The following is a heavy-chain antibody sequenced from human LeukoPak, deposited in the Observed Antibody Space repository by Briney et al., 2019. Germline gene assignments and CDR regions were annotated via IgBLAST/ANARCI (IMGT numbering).Heavy chain of an antibody. D-gene: IGHD6-19*01. J-gene: IGHJ4*02. V-gene: IGHV3-30-3*01. CDR2: ISYDGSDK. CDR1: GFTFSSYA. CDR3: AREVAGQTNNFDY. Sequence: HAGGSLRLSCAASGFTFSSYAMHWVRQAPGKGLEWVAVISYDGSDKYYADSVKGRFTISRDNSKSTLYLQMNSLRAEDTAVYYCAREVAGQTNNFDYWGQGTLVTVSS.